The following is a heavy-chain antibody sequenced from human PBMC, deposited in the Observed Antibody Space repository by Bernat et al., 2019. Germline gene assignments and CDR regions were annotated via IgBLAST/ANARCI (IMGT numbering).Heavy chain of an antibody. CDR3: ARDRRYSGNLDLDY. D-gene: IGHD1-26*01. Sequence: EVNLVESGGALVQPGGSLRLSCAASGFAFSNYEMNWVRQATGKGLEWVSYISSSGTTIYYAESVKGRFTISRDNAKNSLYLQMTSLRAEDTAVYYCARDRRYSGNLDLDYWGQGTLVTVSS. CDR1: GFAFSNYE. CDR2: ISSSGTTI. J-gene: IGHJ4*02. V-gene: IGHV3-48*03.